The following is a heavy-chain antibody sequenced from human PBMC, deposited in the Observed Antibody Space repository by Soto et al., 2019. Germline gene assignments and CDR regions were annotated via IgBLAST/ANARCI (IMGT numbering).Heavy chain of an antibody. V-gene: IGHV3-21*01. CDR2: ISSSSSYI. CDR3: ARDGSYYKDSSGYTFGY. Sequence: GGSLRLSCAASGFTFSIYSMNWVRHAPGKGLEWVSSISSSSSYIYYADSVKGRFTISRDNAKNSLYLQMNSLRAQDTAVDYCARDGSYYKDSSGYTFGYWGQGTLVTVAS. D-gene: IGHD3-22*01. CDR1: GFTFSIYS. J-gene: IGHJ4*02.